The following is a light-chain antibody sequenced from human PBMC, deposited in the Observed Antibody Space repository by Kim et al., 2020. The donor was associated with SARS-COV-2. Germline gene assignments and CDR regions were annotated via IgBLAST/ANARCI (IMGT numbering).Light chain of an antibody. Sequence: NFMLTQSRSVSESPGKTVTISCTRSSGSIAGNFVQWYQQRPGSAPTNVIYEDIQRPSGVPDRFSGSIDSSSNSSSLTIAGLRTEDEATYYCQSYDRTTVIFGGGTQLTVL. CDR3: QSYDRTTVI. CDR1: SGSIAGNF. CDR2: EDI. J-gene: IGLJ2*01. V-gene: IGLV6-57*03.